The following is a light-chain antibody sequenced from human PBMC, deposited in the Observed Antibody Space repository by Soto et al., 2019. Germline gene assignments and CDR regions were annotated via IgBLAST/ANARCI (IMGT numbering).Light chain of an antibody. CDR2: DAV. CDR1: QNIRTY. Sequence: ETVLTQSPDTLSLSPGERATLSCRASQNIRTYLSWYQQKPGQSPRLLVYDAVNRAAGAPDRFSGSGSGTDFTLTNTNLEPDDSAVYVCQQRSDWPPLTFGGGTRVEIK. V-gene: IGKV3-11*01. J-gene: IGKJ4*01. CDR3: QQRSDWPPLT.